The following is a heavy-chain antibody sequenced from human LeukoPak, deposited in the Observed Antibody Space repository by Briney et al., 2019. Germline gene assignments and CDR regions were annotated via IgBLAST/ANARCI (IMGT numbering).Heavy chain of an antibody. D-gene: IGHD3-10*01. Sequence: ASVKVSCKASGYTFTGYYMHWVRQAPGQGLEWMGWINPDSGGTDYAQKFQGRVTMTRDTSISTAYMAVSRLRSDDTAVYYCAREYYYGSGNYYNRIDYWGQGTLVTVSS. CDR3: AREYYYGSGNYYNRIDY. CDR2: INPDSGGT. V-gene: IGHV1-2*02. CDR1: GYTFTGYY. J-gene: IGHJ4*02.